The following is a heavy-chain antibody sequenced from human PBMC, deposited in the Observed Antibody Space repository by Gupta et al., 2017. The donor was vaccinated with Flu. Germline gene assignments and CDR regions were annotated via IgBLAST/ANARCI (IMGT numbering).Heavy chain of an antibody. D-gene: IGHD4-23*01. V-gene: IGHV3-21*01. CDR3: ASSEGNEHDYGGNSASGTFDY. J-gene: IGHJ4*02. CDR2: ISSSSSYI. CDR1: GFTFSSYS. Sequence: EVQLVESGGGLVKPGGSLRLSCAASGFTFSSYSMNWVRQAPGKGLEWVSSISSSSSYIYYADSVKGRFTISRDNAKNSLYLQMNSLRAEDTAVYYCASSEGNEHDYGGNSASGTFDYWGQGTLVTVSS.